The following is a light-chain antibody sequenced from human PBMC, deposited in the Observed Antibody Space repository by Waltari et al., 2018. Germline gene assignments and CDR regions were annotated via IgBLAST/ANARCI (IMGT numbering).Light chain of an antibody. J-gene: IGKJ4*01. CDR3: QQRSNLLT. V-gene: IGKV3-11*01. CDR2: DAS. CDR1: QSVNNF. Sequence: EVVLPQTPATLSLSPVERATLSCRASQSVNNFVGWYQQKSGQAPRLLIYDASNRAAGIPARFSGSGSGTEFTLTITSLEPEDFAIYYCQQRSNLLTFGGGTKVEIK.